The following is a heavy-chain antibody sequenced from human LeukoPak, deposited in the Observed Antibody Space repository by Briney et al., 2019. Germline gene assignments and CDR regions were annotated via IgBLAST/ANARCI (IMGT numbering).Heavy chain of an antibody. V-gene: IGHV4-34*01. D-gene: IGHD3-10*01. CDR2: INHSGST. CDR3: ARVWRYYGSGSYAWFDP. J-gene: IGHJ5*02. Sequence: SETLSLTCVVYGGSFSDHYWSWIRQPPGKGLEWIGEINHSGSTNYNPSLKSRVTISVDTSKNLFSLKLSSVTAADTAVYYCARVWRYYGSGSYAWFDPWGQGTLVTVSS. CDR1: GGSFSDHY.